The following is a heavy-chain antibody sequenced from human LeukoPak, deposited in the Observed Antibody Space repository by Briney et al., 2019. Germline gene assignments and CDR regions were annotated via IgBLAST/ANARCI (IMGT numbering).Heavy chain of an antibody. CDR1: GDSVSTNNYY. V-gene: IGHV4-39*07. CDR3: ARRVVVTAQLRDGFDI. D-gene: IGHD2-21*02. CDR2: MYYSGST. Sequence: PSETLSLTCTVSGDSVSTNNYYWGWIRQPPGKGLEWLASMYYSGSTYYNPSLKSRVIISIDTSKNQFSLTLSSVTAADTAVYYCARRVVVTAQLRDGFDIWGQGTMVTVSS. J-gene: IGHJ3*02.